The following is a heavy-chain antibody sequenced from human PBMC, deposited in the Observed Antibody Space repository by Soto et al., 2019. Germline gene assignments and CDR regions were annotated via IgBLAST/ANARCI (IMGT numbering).Heavy chain of an antibody. J-gene: IGHJ4*02. V-gene: IGHV3-23*01. CDR1: GFTFSSYA. CDR3: EKRRGAGGHFDY. CDR2: VSIGGST. D-gene: IGHD2-15*01. Sequence: GGSLRLSCAASGFTFSSYAMGWVRQGPGKGLEWVAVVSIGGSTHYADSVGGRFTISRDNSKNTLSLQMNSLTAEDTAVYFCEKRRGAGGHFDYWGQGALVTVSS.